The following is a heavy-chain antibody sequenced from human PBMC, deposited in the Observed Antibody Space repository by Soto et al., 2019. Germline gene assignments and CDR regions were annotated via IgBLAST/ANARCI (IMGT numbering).Heavy chain of an antibody. Sequence: GGSLRLSCAASGFTFSSYAMSWVRQAPGKGLEWVSAISGSGGSTYYADSVKGRFTISRDNSKNTLYLQMNSLRAEDTAVYYCAKDGYSGYERLDDYRAQGTLVTVSS. CDR1: GFTFSSYA. V-gene: IGHV3-23*01. J-gene: IGHJ4*02. D-gene: IGHD5-12*01. CDR3: AKDGYSGYERLDDY. CDR2: ISGSGGST.